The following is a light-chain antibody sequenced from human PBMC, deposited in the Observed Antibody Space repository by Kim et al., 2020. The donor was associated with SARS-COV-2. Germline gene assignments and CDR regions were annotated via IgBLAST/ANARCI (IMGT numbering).Light chain of an antibody. V-gene: IGKV3-20*01. CDR2: AAS. Sequence: DSVLTQSPGTLSLSPGERATLSCRASQSVSSIYLAWYQQKPGQAPRLLIYAASSRATGIPDRFSGSESGTDFTLTISRLEPEDFAVYYCQEYTSSSWTIGQGTKVDIK. J-gene: IGKJ1*01. CDR3: QEYTSSSWT. CDR1: QSVSSIY.